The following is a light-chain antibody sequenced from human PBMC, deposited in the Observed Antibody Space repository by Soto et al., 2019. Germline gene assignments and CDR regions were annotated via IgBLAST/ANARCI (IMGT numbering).Light chain of an antibody. V-gene: IGKV1-17*01. CDR1: QGIRKD. Sequence: DIQMTQSPSSLSASVGDRVTITCRASQGIRKDLGWYQQKPGKAPKRLIYAASSLQSGVPSRFSGSGAGTEFTLAISSLQPEDYATYYCLPHNSYPWTFGQGTKLEIK. J-gene: IGKJ2*01. CDR2: AAS. CDR3: LPHNSYPWT.